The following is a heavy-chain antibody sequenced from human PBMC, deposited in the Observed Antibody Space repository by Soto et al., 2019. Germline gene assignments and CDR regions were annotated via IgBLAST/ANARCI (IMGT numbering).Heavy chain of an antibody. J-gene: IGHJ4*02. CDR3: ARLPGYSGSWSDY. V-gene: IGHV4-39*01. CDR2: IYYSGTT. CDR1: GGFISSSSYY. Sequence: QLQLQESGPGLVKPSETLSLTCTVSGGFISSSSYYWGWIRQPPGKGLEWIGTIYYSGTTYYNASLKSRVTISIDTSKNQFSLKLTSVTAADTAVYYCARLPGYSGSWSDYWGQGTLVTVSS. D-gene: IGHD6-13*01.